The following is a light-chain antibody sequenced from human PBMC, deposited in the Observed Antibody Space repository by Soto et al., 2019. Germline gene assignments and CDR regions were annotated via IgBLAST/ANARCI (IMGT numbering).Light chain of an antibody. CDR1: QGISSY. CDR2: AAS. CDR3: QQYYSYSLT. Sequence: QSPSSFSASTGDRVTITCRASQGISSYLAWYQQKPGKAPKLLIYAASTLQSGVPSRFSGSGSGTDFTLTISCLQSEDFATYYCQQYYSYSLTFGGGTKVDIK. V-gene: IGKV1-8*01. J-gene: IGKJ4*01.